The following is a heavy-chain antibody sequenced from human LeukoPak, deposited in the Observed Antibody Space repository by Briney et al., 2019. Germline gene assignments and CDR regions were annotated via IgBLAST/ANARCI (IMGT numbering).Heavy chain of an antibody. CDR3: AKDGMYSSSSSYYFDY. Sequence: PGGSLRLSCAASAFTFSSYSMNWVRQAPGKGLEWVSSISSSGGTTYYADSVKGRFTISRDYSKNTLYLQMNSLRAEDTALYYCAKDGMYSSSSSYYFDYWGPGTLVTVSS. D-gene: IGHD6-6*01. J-gene: IGHJ4*02. CDR1: AFTFSSYS. V-gene: IGHV3-23*01. CDR2: ISSSGGTT.